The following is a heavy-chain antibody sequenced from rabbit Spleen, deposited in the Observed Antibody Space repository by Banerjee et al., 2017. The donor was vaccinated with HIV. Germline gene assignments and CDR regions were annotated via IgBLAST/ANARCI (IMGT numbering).Heavy chain of an antibody. D-gene: IGHD1-1*01. CDR2: IVNGDGNT. CDR1: GFDFGNHG. J-gene: IGHJ3*01. CDR3: ARDLPDIIGWNFGF. Sequence: QEQLVESGGGLVQPEGSLTLTCKASGFDFGNHGMCWVRQAPGKGPEWIACIVNGDGNTYYANWVNGRFTISRSTSLATVTLQVTSLTAADTATYFCARDLPDIIGWNFGFWGQGTLVTVS. V-gene: IGHV1S47*01.